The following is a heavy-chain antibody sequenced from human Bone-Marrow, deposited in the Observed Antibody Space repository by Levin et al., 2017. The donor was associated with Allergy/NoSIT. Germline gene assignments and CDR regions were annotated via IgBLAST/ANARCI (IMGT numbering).Heavy chain of an antibody. J-gene: IGHJ4*02. Sequence: ASVKVSCKTSGYTFNTFGISWVRQAPGQGLEWVGWISAYNGNTNEAQKLQGRLTMTTDTSTSTAYMELRSLTSDDTAVYYCARGKNGVVDDWGQGSLVIVSS. V-gene: IGHV1-18*01. CDR3: ARGKNGVVDD. CDR2: ISAYNGNT. D-gene: IGHD2-8*01. CDR1: GYTFNTFG.